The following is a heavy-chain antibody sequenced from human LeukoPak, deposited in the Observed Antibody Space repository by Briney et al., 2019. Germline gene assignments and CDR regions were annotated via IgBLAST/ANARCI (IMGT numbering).Heavy chain of an antibody. J-gene: IGHJ5*02. D-gene: IGHD1-1*01. CDR3: ARLPGTPIIDP. CDR2: IYYSGTT. V-gene: IGHV4-39*01. Sequence: SETLSLTCTVSGGSLSSNSYYWGWIRQPPGKGLEWIGSIYYSGTTYYNPSLKSRVTMSVDTSKNQFSLKLSSVTAADTAVYYCARLPGTPIIDPWGQGTLVTVSS. CDR1: GGSLSSNSYY.